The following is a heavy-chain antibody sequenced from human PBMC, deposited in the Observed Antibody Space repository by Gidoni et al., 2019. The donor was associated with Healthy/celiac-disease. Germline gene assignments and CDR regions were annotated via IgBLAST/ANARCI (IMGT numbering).Heavy chain of an antibody. Sequence: QVQLVESGGGVVQPGRSLRLSCAASGFTFSSYGMHWVRQEPGKGLEWVEGIWDDGSNKYYADSVKGRFTISRDNSKNTLYLQMNSLRAEDTAVYYCARGLVVLLGGLDYWGQGTLVTVSS. V-gene: IGHV3-33*01. CDR1: GFTFSSYG. D-gene: IGHD2-15*01. CDR2: IWDDGSNK. CDR3: ARGLVVLLGGLDY. J-gene: IGHJ4*02.